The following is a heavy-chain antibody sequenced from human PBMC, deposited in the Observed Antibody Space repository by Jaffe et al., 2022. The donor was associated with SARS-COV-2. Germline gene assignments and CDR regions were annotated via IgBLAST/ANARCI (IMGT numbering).Heavy chain of an antibody. D-gene: IGHD6-13*01. CDR3: AAGKGISSSWYEASFPFDY. CDR1: GFTFSSYS. Sequence: EVQLVESGGGLVKPGGSLRLSCAASGFTFSSYSMNWVRQAPGKGLEWVSSISSSSSYIYYADSVKGRFTISRDNAKNSLYLQMNSLRAEDTAVYYCAAGKGISSSWYEASFPFDYWGQGTLVTVSS. J-gene: IGHJ4*02. CDR2: ISSSSSYI. V-gene: IGHV3-21*01.